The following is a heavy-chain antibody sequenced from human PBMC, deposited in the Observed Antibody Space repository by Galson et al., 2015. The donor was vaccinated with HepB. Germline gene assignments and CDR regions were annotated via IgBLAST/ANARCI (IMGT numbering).Heavy chain of an antibody. CDR3: ARDAPYYYDSSGYWTPRPAFDI. CDR2: IKQDGSEK. CDR1: GFTFSSYW. D-gene: IGHD3-22*01. Sequence: SLRLSCAASGFTFSSYWMSWVRQAPGKGLEWVANIKQDGSEKYYVDSVKGRFTISRDNAKNSLYLQMNSLRAEDTAVYYCARDAPYYYDSSGYWTPRPAFDIWGQGTMVTVSS. V-gene: IGHV3-7*03. J-gene: IGHJ3*02.